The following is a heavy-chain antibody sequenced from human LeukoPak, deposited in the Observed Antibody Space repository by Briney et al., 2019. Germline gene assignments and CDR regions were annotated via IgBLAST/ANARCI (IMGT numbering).Heavy chain of an antibody. Sequence: ASVKVSCKASGYTFTTYDINWVRQATGQGLEWMGWMSPASGYTGYAQKFQGRVTMTRNSPISTAYMELSSLRSDDTAVYFCVKGPPNWGFDYWGQGTLVTVSS. CDR2: MSPASGYT. V-gene: IGHV1-8*01. D-gene: IGHD7-27*01. J-gene: IGHJ4*02. CDR1: GYTFTTYD. CDR3: VKGPPNWGFDY.